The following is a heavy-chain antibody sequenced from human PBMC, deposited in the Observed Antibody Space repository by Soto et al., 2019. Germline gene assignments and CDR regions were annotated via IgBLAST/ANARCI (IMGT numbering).Heavy chain of an antibody. J-gene: IGHJ6*02. D-gene: IGHD1-26*01. CDR2: IYTSGTT. CDR1: GCSIRSNY. CDR3: AREGASGFGMDV. V-gene: IGHV4-4*07. Sequence: PSETLALTCHFSGCSIRSNYWSWIRQPAGKALEWIGRIYTSGTTNYNPSLKSRATMLIDTSKNQFSLILSSVTAADTGVYYCAREGASGFGMDVWGQGTTVTVSS.